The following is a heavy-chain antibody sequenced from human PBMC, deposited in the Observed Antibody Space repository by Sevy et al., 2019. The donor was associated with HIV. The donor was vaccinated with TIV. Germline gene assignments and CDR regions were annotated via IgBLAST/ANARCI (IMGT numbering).Heavy chain of an antibody. CDR3: ARTPFDYANYYYGMDV. CDR2: ISSSSSYI. CDR1: GFTFSSYS. J-gene: IGHJ6*02. Sequence: GGSLRLSCAASGFTFSSYSMNWVRQAPGKGLEWVSSISSSSSYIYYADSVKGRFTISRDNAKNSLYLQMNSLRAEETAVYYCARTPFDYANYYYGMDVWGQGTTVTVSS. D-gene: IGHD4-17*01. V-gene: IGHV3-21*01.